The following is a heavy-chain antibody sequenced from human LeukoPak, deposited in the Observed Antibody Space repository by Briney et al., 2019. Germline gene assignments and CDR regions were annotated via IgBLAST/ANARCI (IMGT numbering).Heavy chain of an antibody. J-gene: IGHJ4*02. CDR3: ARHPPNRSGWGSYFDY. CDR2: IYDNGST. D-gene: IGHD6-19*01. CDR1: GDSISTSSSY. V-gene: IGHV4-39*01. Sequence: SETLSLTCTVSGDSISTSSSYWGWIRQPPGKGLEWIGSIYDNGSTYYNLSLKSRVIISVDTSKNQFSLKMRSVIAADTAVYYCARHPPNRSGWGSYFDYWGQGTLVTVST.